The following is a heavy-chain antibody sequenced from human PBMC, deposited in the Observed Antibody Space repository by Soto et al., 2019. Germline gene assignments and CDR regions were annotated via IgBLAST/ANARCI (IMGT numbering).Heavy chain of an antibody. Sequence: ASVKVSCKASGYTLTSNYMHWVRQATGQGLEWMGIINPSGGRTSYAQKFQGRVTMTRDTSTSTVYMELSSLRSEDTAVYYCARDRERILLANWFDPWGQGTLVTVSS. CDR3: ARDRERILLANWFDP. V-gene: IGHV1-46*01. D-gene: IGHD2-15*01. J-gene: IGHJ5*02. CDR1: GYTLTSNY. CDR2: INPSGGRT.